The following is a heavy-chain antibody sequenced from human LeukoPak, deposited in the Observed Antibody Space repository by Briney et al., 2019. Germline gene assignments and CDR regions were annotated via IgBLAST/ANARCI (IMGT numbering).Heavy chain of an antibody. CDR2: SGSGDNT. CDR3: AKGSYYDSSGSFYFDY. CDR1: GFTFSNYA. Sequence: GGSLRLSCAASGFTFSNYAMSWVRQAPGKGLEWVSGSGSGDNTYYADSVKGRFTISRDNSKNTLYVQVNSLGTEDTAAYYCAKGSYYDSSGSFYFDYWGQGTLVTVSS. J-gene: IGHJ4*02. D-gene: IGHD3-22*01. V-gene: IGHV3-23*01.